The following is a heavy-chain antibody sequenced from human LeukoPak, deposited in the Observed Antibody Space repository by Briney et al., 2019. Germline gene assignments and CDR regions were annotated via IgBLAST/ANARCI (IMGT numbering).Heavy chain of an antibody. CDR2: TYYRSKWYN. V-gene: IGHV6-1*01. Sequence: SQTLSLTCATSGDSVSSNSAAWNWIRQSPSRGLEWLGRTYYRSKWYNHYAVSVKSRITINPDTSKNQFSLQLISVTPEDTAVYYCARAEYYYGSGSYNWFDPWGQGTLVTVSS. CDR3: ARAEYYYGSGSYNWFDP. J-gene: IGHJ5*02. D-gene: IGHD3-10*01. CDR1: GDSVSSNSAA.